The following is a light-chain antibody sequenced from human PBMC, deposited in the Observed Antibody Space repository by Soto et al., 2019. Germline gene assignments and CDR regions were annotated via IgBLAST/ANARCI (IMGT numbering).Light chain of an antibody. CDR1: QSVGGD. CDR2: GAS. Sequence: ERVMTQSPATLSVSPGERATLSCRASQSVGGDFAWYQQKPGQAHSLLIYGASSRAPGIPDRFSGSGWGTEFTLTISSLQSADYAVYYCQQYENWPQLTFGGGTKVEIK. V-gene: IGKV3-15*01. J-gene: IGKJ4*01. CDR3: QQYENWPQLT.